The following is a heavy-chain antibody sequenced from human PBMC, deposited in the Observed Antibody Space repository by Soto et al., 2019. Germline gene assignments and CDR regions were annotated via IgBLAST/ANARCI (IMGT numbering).Heavy chain of an antibody. Sequence: SHTLSLTCAISGYSVSSNSAAWNWIRQSPSRGLEWLGRTYYRSKWYNEYAVSVKCRITIKPDTSKNQFSLQLNSVIPEDTAVYYCAGMQEGALAYWGQGTLVTVSS. CDR1: GYSVSSNSAA. D-gene: IGHD1-26*01. CDR3: AGMQEGALAY. J-gene: IGHJ4*02. CDR2: TYYRSKWYN. V-gene: IGHV6-1*01.